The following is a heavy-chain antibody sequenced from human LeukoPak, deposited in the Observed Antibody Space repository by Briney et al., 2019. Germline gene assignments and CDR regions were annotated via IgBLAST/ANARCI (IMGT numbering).Heavy chain of an antibody. J-gene: IGHJ4*02. CDR3: ARGQYCSTTTCYSARRYFDF. D-gene: IGHD2-2*01. CDR2: INDSGST. CDR1: GGVFSNYF. V-gene: IGHV4-34*01. Sequence: TSETLSLTCAVSGGVFSNYFWTWIRQPPGKGLEWIAEINDSGSTNSNSSLRSRVAISLDTSKNQFSLRLTSVTAADTAVYYCARGQYCSTTTCYSARRYFDFWGQGTLVTASS.